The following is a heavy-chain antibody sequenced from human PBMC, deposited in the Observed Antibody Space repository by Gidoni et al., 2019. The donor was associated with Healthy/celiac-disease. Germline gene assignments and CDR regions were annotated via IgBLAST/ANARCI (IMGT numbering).Heavy chain of an antibody. V-gene: IGHV3-15*01. CDR2: IKSTTDGGTT. J-gene: IGHJ4*02. Sequence: EVQLVESGGGLVKPGGPLRLSCAASGFTFSNAWMSWVRQPPGKGLEWVGRIKSTTDGGTTDYAAPVKGRFTISRDDSKNTLYLQMNSLKTEDTAVYYCTTDLTGCSSTSCRSLDYWGQGTLVTVSS. D-gene: IGHD2-2*01. CDR1: GFTFSNAW. CDR3: TTDLTGCSSTSCRSLDY.